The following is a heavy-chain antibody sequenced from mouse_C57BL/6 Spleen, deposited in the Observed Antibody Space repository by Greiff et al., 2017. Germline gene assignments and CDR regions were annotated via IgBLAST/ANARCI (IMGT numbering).Heavy chain of an antibody. V-gene: IGHV1-4*01. CDR3: ARSYGLYAMDY. CDR2: INPSSGYT. D-gene: IGHD1-1*02. J-gene: IGHJ4*01. CDR1: GYTFTSYT. Sequence: VQGVESGAELARPGASVKMSCKASGYTFTSYTLHWVKQRPGQGLEWIGYINPSSGYTKYNQKFKDKATLTADKSSSTAYMQLSSLTSEDSAVYYCARSYGLYAMDYWGQGTSVTVSS.